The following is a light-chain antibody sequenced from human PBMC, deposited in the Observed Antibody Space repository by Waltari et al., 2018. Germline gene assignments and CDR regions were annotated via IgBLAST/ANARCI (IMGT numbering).Light chain of an antibody. CDR3: QQYNSYSLLS. Sequence: DIQMTKSPSPLSASVVDRVIFSCRASQSIRKWLAWYQQKPGKAPKLLIYKASTLESGVPSRFSGSGSGTEFTLTISSLQPEDFATYYCQQYNSYSLLSFGGGTKVEIK. V-gene: IGKV1-5*03. J-gene: IGKJ4*01. CDR2: KAS. CDR1: QSIRKW.